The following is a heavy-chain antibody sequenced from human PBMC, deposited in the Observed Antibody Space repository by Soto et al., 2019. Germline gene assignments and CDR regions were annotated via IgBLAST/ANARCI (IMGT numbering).Heavy chain of an antibody. D-gene: IGHD6-6*01. CDR2: IYYSGST. V-gene: IGHV4-59*01. J-gene: IGHJ6*02. Sequence: PSETLFLACTVSGGSISSYYWSWIRQPPGKGLEWIGYIYYSGSTNYNPSLKSRVTISVDTSKNQFSLKLSSVTAADTAVYYCAREGSSSSMVSEYYYGMDVWGQGTTVTVSS. CDR3: AREGSSSSMVSEYYYGMDV. CDR1: GGSISSYY.